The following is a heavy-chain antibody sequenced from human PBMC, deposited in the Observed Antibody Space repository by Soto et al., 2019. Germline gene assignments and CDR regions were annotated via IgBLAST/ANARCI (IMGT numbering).Heavy chain of an antibody. CDR1: GFTFSSYG. J-gene: IGHJ6*02. CDR3: AKDRDMTTGTAYYYYGMDV. CDR2: ISYDGSNK. V-gene: IGHV3-30*18. Sequence: GGSLRLSCAASGFTFSSYGMHWVRQAPGKGLEWVAVISYDGSNKYYADSVKGRFTISRDNSKNTLYLQMNSLRAEDTAVYYCAKDRDMTTGTAYYYYGMDVWGQGTTVTVSS. D-gene: IGHD4-4*01.